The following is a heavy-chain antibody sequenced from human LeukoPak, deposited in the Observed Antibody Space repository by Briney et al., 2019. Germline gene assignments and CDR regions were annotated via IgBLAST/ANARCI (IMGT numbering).Heavy chain of an antibody. CDR1: GYTFTAYY. CDR3: ASQSLQTKDYYMDV. CDR2: IDLNSGGT. D-gene: IGHD4-11*01. V-gene: IGHV1-2*02. Sequence: ASVKVSCKASGYTFTAYYMHWVRQAPGQGLEWMGWIDLNSGGTNYAQKFQGRVTMTRDTSISTAYLQWSSLKASDPAMYYCASQSLQTKDYYMDVWGKGTTVTVSS. J-gene: IGHJ6*03.